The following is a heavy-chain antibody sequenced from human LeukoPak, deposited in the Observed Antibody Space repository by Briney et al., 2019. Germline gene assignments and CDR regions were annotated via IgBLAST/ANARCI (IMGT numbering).Heavy chain of an antibody. Sequence: PSGTLSLTCAVSGGSISSSNWWSWVRQPPGKGLEWIGEIYHSGSTNYNPSLKSRVTISVDKSKNQFSLKLSSVTAADTAVYYCTRVGAAAGTALDYWGQGTLVTVSS. J-gene: IGHJ4*02. CDR2: IYHSGST. CDR1: GGSISSSNW. D-gene: IGHD6-13*01. V-gene: IGHV4-4*02. CDR3: TRVGAAAGTALDY.